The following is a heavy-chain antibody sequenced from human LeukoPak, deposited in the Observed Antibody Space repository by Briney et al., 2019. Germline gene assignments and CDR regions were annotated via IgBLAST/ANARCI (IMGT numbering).Heavy chain of an antibody. D-gene: IGHD6-13*01. V-gene: IGHV3-13*01. CDR3: ARVAAAGKGFDH. Sequence: GGSLRLSCTASGFTFSSYDMHWVRQGTGKGLEWVSAIGTAGDTYYGGSVKGRFTISRENAKNSLYLQMNSLRAGDTAVYYCARVAAAGKGFDHWGQGTLVTVSS. CDR1: GFTFSSYD. CDR2: IGTAGDT. J-gene: IGHJ4*02.